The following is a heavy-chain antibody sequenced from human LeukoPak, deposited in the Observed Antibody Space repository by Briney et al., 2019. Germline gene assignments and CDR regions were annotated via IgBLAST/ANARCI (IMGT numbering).Heavy chain of an antibody. V-gene: IGHV4-30-2*01. CDR2: IYDSGST. J-gene: IGHJ4*02. D-gene: IGHD3-10*01. Sequence: SQTLSLTCAVSGGSISSGGYSWSWIRQPPGKGLEWIGYIYDSGSTYYNPSLKSRVTISLDRSKNQFSLKLSSVTAADTAVYYCARYGGSGTYFFDYWGQGTLVTVSS. CDR3: ARYGGSGTYFFDY. CDR1: GGSISSGGYS.